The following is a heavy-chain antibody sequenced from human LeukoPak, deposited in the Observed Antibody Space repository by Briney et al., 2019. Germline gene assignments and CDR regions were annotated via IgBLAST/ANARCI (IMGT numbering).Heavy chain of an antibody. J-gene: IGHJ4*02. Sequence: GGSLRLSCAAPGFTFSSYSMNWVRQAPGNGLEWVSSISSSSSYIYDADSVKGRFTISRDNAKNSLYLQMNSLRAEDTAVYYCARIIQYYYDSSGYSDDYWGQGTLVTVSS. CDR2: ISSSSSYI. D-gene: IGHD3-22*01. CDR3: ARIIQYYYDSSGYSDDY. V-gene: IGHV3-21*01. CDR1: GFTFSSYS.